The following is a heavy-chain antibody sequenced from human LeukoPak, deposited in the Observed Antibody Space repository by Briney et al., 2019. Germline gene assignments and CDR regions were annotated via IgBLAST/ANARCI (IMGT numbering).Heavy chain of an antibody. J-gene: IGHJ4*02. CDR3: ARGGVKTFDY. V-gene: IGHV4-61*08. Sequence: SETLSLTCAVSGGSISSGGYSWSWIRQPPGKGLEWIGYIYYSGGTNYNPSLKSRVTISVDTSKNQFSLKLSSVTAADTAVYCCARGGVKTFDYWGQGTLVTVSS. CDR1: GGSISSGGYS. CDR2: IYYSGGT.